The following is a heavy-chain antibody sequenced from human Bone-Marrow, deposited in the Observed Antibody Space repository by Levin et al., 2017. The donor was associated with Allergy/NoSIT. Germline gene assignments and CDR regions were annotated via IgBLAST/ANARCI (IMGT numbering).Heavy chain of an antibody. Sequence: ASVKVSCKASGGTFSRYTFNWVRQAPGQGLEWMAGIIPSFGTANYAQKFQGRVTVTADDSTSTAYMELSSLRSEDTALYYCARSSLPPEVALIYSAFDYWGQGTLVTVSS. CDR3: ARSSLPPEVALIYSAFDY. D-gene: IGHD5-24*01. CDR2: IIPSFGTA. J-gene: IGHJ4*02. V-gene: IGHV1-69*13. CDR1: GGTFSRYT.